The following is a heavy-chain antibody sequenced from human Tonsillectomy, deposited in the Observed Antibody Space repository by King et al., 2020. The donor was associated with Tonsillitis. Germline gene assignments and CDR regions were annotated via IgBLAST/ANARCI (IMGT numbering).Heavy chain of an antibody. D-gene: IGHD3-10*01. CDR2: ISYDESNK. CDR1: GFTFSSYA. V-gene: IGHV3-30*18. Sequence: VQLVESGGGVVQPGRSLRLSCAASGFTFSSYAMHWVRQAPGKGREWVAVISYDESNKYYEDSVKGRFTISRDNSKKPLYLQMNSLRAEDTAVYYCAKGGSGWELLPICVYWGQGTLVTVSS. CDR3: AKGGSGWELLPICVY. J-gene: IGHJ4*02.